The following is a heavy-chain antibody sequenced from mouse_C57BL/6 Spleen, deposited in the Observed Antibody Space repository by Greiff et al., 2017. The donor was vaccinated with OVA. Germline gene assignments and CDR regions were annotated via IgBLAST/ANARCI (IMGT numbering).Heavy chain of an antibody. Sequence: VKLMESGTELVKPGASVKLSCKASGYTFTSYWMHWVKQRPGQGLEWIGNINPSNGGTNYNEKFKSKATLTVDKSSSTAYMQLSSLTSEDSAVYYCARRESTVVATNFDYWGQGTTLTVSS. CDR2: INPSNGGT. V-gene: IGHV1-53*01. CDR1: GYTFTSYW. D-gene: IGHD1-1*01. J-gene: IGHJ2*01. CDR3: ARRESTVVATNFDY.